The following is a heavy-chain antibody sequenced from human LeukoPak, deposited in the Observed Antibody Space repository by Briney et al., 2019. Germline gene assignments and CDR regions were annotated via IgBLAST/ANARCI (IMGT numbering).Heavy chain of an antibody. J-gene: IGHJ4*02. CDR2: IYYSGTT. Sequence: SQTLSLTCNVSGGSISSGDSFWSWIRQPPGKGLEWIGCIYYSGTTYYNPSLKSRVTMSVDTSKNQFSLKLSSVTAADTAVYYCARDRGEARYSGYVVFDYWGQGTLVTVSS. CDR1: GGSISSGDSF. V-gene: IGHV4-30-4*01. CDR3: ARDRGEARYSGYVVFDY. D-gene: IGHD5-12*01.